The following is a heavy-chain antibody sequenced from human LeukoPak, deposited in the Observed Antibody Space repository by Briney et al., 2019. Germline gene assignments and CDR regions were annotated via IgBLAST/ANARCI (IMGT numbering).Heavy chain of an antibody. V-gene: IGHV4-38-2*01. CDR2: IFHSGNT. CDR3: ARVSEQQLVRWFDP. Sequence: SETLSLTCAVSGYFISSGYYWGWIRQPPGKGLEGIGSIFHSGNTYYNPSLKSRVIISVDTSKNQCSLRLSSVTAADTAVYYCARVSEQQLVRWFDPWGQGTLVTVSS. D-gene: IGHD6-13*01. J-gene: IGHJ5*02. CDR1: GYFISSGYY.